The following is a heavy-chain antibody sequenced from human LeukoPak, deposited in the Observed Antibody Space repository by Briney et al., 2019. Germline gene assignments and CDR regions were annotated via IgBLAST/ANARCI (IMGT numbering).Heavy chain of an antibody. CDR1: GASISTYY. J-gene: IGHJ5*02. CDR3: ARDGRGYSYGYGGSNLGWFDP. CDR2: IYFSGST. D-gene: IGHD5-18*01. V-gene: IGHV4-59*01. Sequence: PSETLSLTCTVSGASISTYYWSWIRQPPGKGLECIGYIYFSGSTNYNPSLKSRVTMSVDTSKNQFSLKLSSVTAADTAVYYCARDGRGYSYGYGGSNLGWFDPWGQGTLVTVSS.